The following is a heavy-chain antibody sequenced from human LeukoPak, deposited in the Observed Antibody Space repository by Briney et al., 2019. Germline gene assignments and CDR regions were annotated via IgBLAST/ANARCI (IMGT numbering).Heavy chain of an antibody. J-gene: IGHJ3*02. D-gene: IGHD2-15*01. CDR1: GGSFSGCY. CDR2: IYHSGST. Sequence: SETLSLTCAVYGGSFSGCYWGWIRRPPGKGLEWIGSIYHSGSTYYNPSLKSRVTISVDTSKNQFSLKLSSVTAADTAVYYCARVAEDAFDIWGQGTMVTVSS. CDR3: ARVAEDAFDI. V-gene: IGHV4-38-2*01.